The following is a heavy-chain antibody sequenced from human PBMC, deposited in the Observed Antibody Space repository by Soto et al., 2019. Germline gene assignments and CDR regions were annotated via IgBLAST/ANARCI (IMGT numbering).Heavy chain of an antibody. Sequence: GESLKISCKASGYSFSFYWIGWVRQMPGKGLEWMAIMYPDDSDIRYSPSFEAHVTISADKSTSTAFLQWCSLKASDTAMYYCATAYVYDFENSNYYRDAFDIWGQGTLVTVSS. J-gene: IGHJ3*02. V-gene: IGHV5-51*01. CDR2: MYPDDSDI. D-gene: IGHD3-22*01. CDR1: GYSFSFYW. CDR3: ATAYVYDFENSNYYRDAFDI.